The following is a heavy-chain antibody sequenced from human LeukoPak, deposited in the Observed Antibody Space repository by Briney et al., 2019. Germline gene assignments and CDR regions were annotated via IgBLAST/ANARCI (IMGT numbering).Heavy chain of an antibody. CDR2: ISGSGGST. CDR1: GFIFSSYG. V-gene: IGHV3-23*01. Sequence: GGSLRLSCAASGFIFSSYGMSWVRQPPGKGLEWVSAISGSGGSTYYADSVKGRFTISRDNSKNTLYLQMNSLRAEDTAVYYCAKDRTTGPWFGESFFDYWGQGTLVTVSS. D-gene: IGHD3-10*01. J-gene: IGHJ4*02. CDR3: AKDRTTGPWFGESFFDY.